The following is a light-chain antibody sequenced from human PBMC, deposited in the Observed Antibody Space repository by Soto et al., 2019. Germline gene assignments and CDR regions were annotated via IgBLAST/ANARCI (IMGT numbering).Light chain of an antibody. CDR2: GAS. CDR3: QQYNNIPT. Sequence: IVMTQSPATLSVSPGERATLSCRASQSVSSNLAWYQQKPGQAPRLPIYGASTRATGIPARFSGSGSGPEFTLTISSLQSEDFAVYYCQQYNNIPTFGQGTKVDIK. CDR1: QSVSSN. V-gene: IGKV3-15*01. J-gene: IGKJ1*01.